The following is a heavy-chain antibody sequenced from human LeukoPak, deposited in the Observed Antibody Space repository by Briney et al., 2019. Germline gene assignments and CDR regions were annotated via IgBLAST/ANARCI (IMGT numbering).Heavy chain of an antibody. D-gene: IGHD2-2*01. V-gene: IGHV4-4*07. CDR2: IYTSGST. Sequence: PSETLSLTCTVSGGSISSYYWSWIRQPAGKGLEWIGRIYTSGSTNYNPSLKSRVTMSVDTSKNQFSLKLSSVTAADTAVYYCARGYCSSTSCSYDYYYYYTDVWGKGTTVTVSS. CDR1: GGSISSYY. CDR3: ARGYCSSTSCSYDYYYYYTDV. J-gene: IGHJ6*03.